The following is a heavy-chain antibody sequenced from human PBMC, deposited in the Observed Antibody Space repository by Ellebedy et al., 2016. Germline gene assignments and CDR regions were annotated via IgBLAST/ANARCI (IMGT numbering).Heavy chain of an antibody. CDR1: GGSFSGYY. D-gene: IGHD4/OR15-4a*01. CDR3: ARRPSRRAYFDL. V-gene: IGHV4-34*01. Sequence: SETLSLXCAVYGGSFSGYYWSWIRQPPGKGLEWIGEINHSGSTNYNPSLKSRVTISVDTSKNQFSLKLSSVTAADTAVYYCARRPSRRAYFDLWGRGTLVTVSS. CDR2: INHSGST. J-gene: IGHJ2*01.